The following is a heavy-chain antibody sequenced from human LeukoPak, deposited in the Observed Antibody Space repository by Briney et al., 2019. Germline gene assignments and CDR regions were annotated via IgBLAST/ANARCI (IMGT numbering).Heavy chain of an antibody. CDR3: ARHQDWNDVFDY. CDR2: IYPGDSDT. J-gene: IGHJ4*02. D-gene: IGHD1-1*01. CDR1: GYTFKYYW. Sequence: GESLKISCQGSGYTFKYYWLGWVRQMPGKGLEWMGIIYPGDSDTRYSPSFQGQVTISADKSISTAYLQWSSLKASDTAMYYCARHQDWNDVFDYWGQGILVTVSS. V-gene: IGHV5-51*01.